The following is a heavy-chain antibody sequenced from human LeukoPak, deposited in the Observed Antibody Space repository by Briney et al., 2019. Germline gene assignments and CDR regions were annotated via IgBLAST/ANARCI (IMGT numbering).Heavy chain of an antibody. D-gene: IGHD5-12*01. J-gene: IGHJ4*02. CDR2: ISYDGSNK. CDR1: GFTFSSYA. Sequence: GRSLRLSCAASGFTFSSYAMHWVRQAPGKGLEWVAVISYDGSNKYYADSVKGRFTISRDNSKNTLYLQMNSLRAEDTAVYYCARDLGGYDMGYFDYWGQGTLVTVSS. V-gene: IGHV3-30-3*01. CDR3: ARDLGGYDMGYFDY.